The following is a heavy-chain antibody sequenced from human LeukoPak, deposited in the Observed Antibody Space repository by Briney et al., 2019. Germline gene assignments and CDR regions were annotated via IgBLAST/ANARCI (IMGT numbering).Heavy chain of an antibody. CDR2: LYYSGNT. V-gene: IGHV4-39*02. CDR1: GDSISISSHY. J-gene: IGHJ3*02. D-gene: IGHD1-26*01. Sequence: SSETLSLTCTVSGDSISISSHYWGWIRQPPGKGLEWIGSLYYSGNTYYNPSLTSRVTISVDTSKNQFSLKLSSVTAADTAVYYCARDIVAAHGAFDIWGRGTMVTVSS. CDR3: ARDIVAAHGAFDI.